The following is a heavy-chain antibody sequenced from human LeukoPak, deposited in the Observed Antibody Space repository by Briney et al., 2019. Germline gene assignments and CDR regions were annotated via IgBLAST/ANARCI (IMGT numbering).Heavy chain of an antibody. J-gene: IGHJ4*02. V-gene: IGHV3-11*04. CDR3: ARGYSSGGSCYSGDYFDY. D-gene: IGHD2-15*01. CDR1: GFTFSDYY. Sequence: GGSLRLSCAASGFTFSDYYMSWIRQAPGKGLEWVSYISSSGSTIYYADSVKGRFTISRDNAKNSLYLQMNSLRAEDTAVYYCARGYSSGGSCYSGDYFDYWGQGTLVTVSS. CDR2: ISSSGSTI.